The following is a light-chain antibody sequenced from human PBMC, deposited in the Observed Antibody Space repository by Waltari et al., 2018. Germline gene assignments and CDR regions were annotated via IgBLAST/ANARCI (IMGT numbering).Light chain of an antibody. CDR3: QSYDSALRNVV. CDR1: TSNFGAGYD. Sequence: QSALTQPPSLSGAPGPRVSISCTGKTSNFGAGYDVPWYQQLPGAAPKLLIYDNSNRPSGVPDRFSGSKSGTSASLAITGLQADDEADYYCQSYDSALRNVVFGGGTKLTV. V-gene: IGLV1-40*01. J-gene: IGLJ2*01. CDR2: DNS.